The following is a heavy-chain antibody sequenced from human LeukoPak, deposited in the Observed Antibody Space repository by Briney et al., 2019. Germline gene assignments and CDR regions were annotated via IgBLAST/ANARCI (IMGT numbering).Heavy chain of an antibody. J-gene: IGHJ4*02. D-gene: IGHD6-19*01. CDR3: ARHRDYGSGWYGFDY. V-gene: IGHV4-4*02. CDR1: GGSISSNNW. CDR2: IYHSGST. Sequence: PSGTLSLTCAVSGGSISSNNWWSWVRQPPGKGLEWIGDIYHSGSTYYNPSLKSRVTISVDTSKNQFSLRLSSVTAADTAVYSCARHRDYGSGWYGFDYWGQGTLVTVSS.